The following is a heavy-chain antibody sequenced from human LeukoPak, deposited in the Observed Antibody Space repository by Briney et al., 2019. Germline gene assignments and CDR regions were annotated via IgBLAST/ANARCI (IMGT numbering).Heavy chain of an antibody. CDR1: GFTFNNYA. J-gene: IGHJ1*01. CDR3: AKGVFGSGSYREYFEQ. D-gene: IGHD3-10*01. Sequence: PGGSLRLSCTASGFTFNNYAISWVRQAPGNGLPWVSASSASGDSPYYADSVKGRFTISRDNSKNTLDLQMNSLRVEDTAVYYCAKGVFGSGSYREYFEQWGQGTLVTVSS. CDR2: SSASGDSP. V-gene: IGHV3-23*01.